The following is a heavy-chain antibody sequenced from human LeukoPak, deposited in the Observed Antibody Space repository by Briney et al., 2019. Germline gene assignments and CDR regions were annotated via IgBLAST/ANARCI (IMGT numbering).Heavy chain of an antibody. V-gene: IGHV3-74*01. Sequence: GGSLRLSXAASGFTFSSYWMHWVRQAPGKGLVWVSRINSDGSSTRYADSVKGRFTISRDNAKNTLYLQMNSLGAEDTAVYYCARDPLYYYDSSGFWGQGTLVTVSS. CDR3: ARDPLYYYDSSGF. CDR1: GFTFSSYW. CDR2: INSDGSST. J-gene: IGHJ4*02. D-gene: IGHD3-22*01.